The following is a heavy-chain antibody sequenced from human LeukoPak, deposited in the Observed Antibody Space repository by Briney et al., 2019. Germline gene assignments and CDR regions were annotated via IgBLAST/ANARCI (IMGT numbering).Heavy chain of an antibody. CDR3: ARGLLYSFHGYYYYYYMDV. CDR2: IYYSGST. CDR1: GGSISSYY. J-gene: IGHJ6*03. D-gene: IGHD2-15*01. Sequence: SETLSLTCTVSGGSISSYYWSWIRQPPGKGLEWIGYIYYSGSTNYNPSLKSRVTISVDTSKNQFSLKLSSVTAADTAVYYCARGLLYSFHGYYYYYYMDVWGKGTTVTVSS. V-gene: IGHV4-59*12.